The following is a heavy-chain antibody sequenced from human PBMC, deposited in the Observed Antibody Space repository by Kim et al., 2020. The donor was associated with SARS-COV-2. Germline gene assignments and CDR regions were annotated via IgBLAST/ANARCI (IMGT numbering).Heavy chain of an antibody. CDR3: ARALLYYDFWSGYSH. J-gene: IGHJ1*01. D-gene: IGHD3-3*01. Sequence: GGSLRLSCAASGFTFSSYAMHWVRQAPGKGLEYVSAISSNGGSTYYANSVKGRFTISRDNSKNTLYLQMGSLRAEDMAVYYCARALLYYDFWSGYSHWG. V-gene: IGHV3-64*01. CDR1: GFTFSSYA. CDR2: ISSNGGST.